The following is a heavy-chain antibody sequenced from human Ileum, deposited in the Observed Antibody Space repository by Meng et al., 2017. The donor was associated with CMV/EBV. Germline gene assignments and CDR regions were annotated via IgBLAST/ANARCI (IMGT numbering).Heavy chain of an antibody. CDR1: GSFSPYT. CDR2: INQYGST. Sequence: QVRIQQWGAGPLKPSETLSLTCSLGGSFSPYTWSWIRQAPGKGLEWIGEINQYGSTNFNPSVKSRVTISRDTSKNQFSLRLNSVTAADAAVYYCVTADHHAIKYWGQGTLVTVSS. CDR3: VTADHHAIKY. J-gene: IGHJ4*02. D-gene: IGHD5-12*01. V-gene: IGHV4-34*01.